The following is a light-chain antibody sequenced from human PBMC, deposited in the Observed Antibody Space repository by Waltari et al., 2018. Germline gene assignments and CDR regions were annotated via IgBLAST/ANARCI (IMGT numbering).Light chain of an antibody. J-gene: IGKJ1*01. V-gene: IGKV3-20*01. CDR3: QHYVRLPAT. Sequence: EIVLTQSPGSLSSSPGERVTLSCRASQSVSRALAWYLQKPGQAPRLLIFGASNRATGIPDRFSGSGSETDFSLTISRLEPEDFAVYYCQHYVRLPATFGRGTKVEIK. CDR2: GAS. CDR1: QSVSRA.